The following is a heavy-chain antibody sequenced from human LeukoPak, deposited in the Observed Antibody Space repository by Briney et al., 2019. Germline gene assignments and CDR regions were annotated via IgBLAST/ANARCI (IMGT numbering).Heavy chain of an antibody. CDR3: ASITGTTGYMDV. CDR1: GGTFSSYA. V-gene: IGHV1-69*05. CDR2: IIPIFGTA. J-gene: IGHJ6*03. Sequence: SVKVSCKASGGTFSSYAISWVRQAPGQGLEWMGGIIPIFGTANYAQEFQGRVTTTTDESTSTAYMELSSLRSEDTAVYYCASITGTTGYMDVWGKGTTVTVSS. D-gene: IGHD1-7*01.